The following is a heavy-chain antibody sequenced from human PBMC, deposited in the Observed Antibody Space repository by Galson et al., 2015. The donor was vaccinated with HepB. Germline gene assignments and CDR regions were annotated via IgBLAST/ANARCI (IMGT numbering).Heavy chain of an antibody. Sequence: SVKVSCKASGYTFTSYGISWVRQAPGQGLEWMGWISAYNGNTNYAQKLQGRVTMTTDTSTSTAYMELRSLRSDDTAVYYCASETGYGDYRRGEDYWGQGTLVTVSS. V-gene: IGHV1-18*01. CDR3: ASETGYGDYRRGEDY. D-gene: IGHD4-17*01. J-gene: IGHJ4*02. CDR2: ISAYNGNT. CDR1: GYTFTSYG.